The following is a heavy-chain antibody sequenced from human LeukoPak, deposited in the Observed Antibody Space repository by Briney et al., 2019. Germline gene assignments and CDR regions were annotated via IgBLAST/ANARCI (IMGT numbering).Heavy chain of an antibody. J-gene: IGHJ4*02. D-gene: IGHD2-2*01. CDR1: GFTFSSYG. CDR3: ARGLGYCTSTTCLLPFDY. V-gene: IGHV3-30*02. CDR2: IRYDGSNK. Sequence: GGSLRLSCAASGFTFSSYGMHWVRQAPGKGLEWVAFIRYDGSNKYYADSVKGRFTISRDNSKNTLYLQMNSLRAEDTAMYYCARGLGYCTSTTCLLPFDYWGKGTLVTVSS.